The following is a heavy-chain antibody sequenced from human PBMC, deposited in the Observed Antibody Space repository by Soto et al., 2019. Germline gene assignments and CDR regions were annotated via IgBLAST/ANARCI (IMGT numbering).Heavy chain of an antibody. CDR2: IRSKAYGGTP. V-gene: IGHV3-49*04. CDR3: TRLPRHPLPPFEF. J-gene: IGHJ4*02. Sequence: EVQLVESGGGLVKPGRSLTLSCTASGFTFGDYALSWVRRAPGKGREWVGSIRSKAYGGTPEYAASVKGRFSISRDDSKSIAYLQMNRLKTEDAAVYYCTRLPRHPLPPFEFWGQGTLVTVSS. CDR1: GFTFGDYA.